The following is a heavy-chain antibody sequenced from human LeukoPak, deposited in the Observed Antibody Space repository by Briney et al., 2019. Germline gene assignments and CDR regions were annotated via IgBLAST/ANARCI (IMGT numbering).Heavy chain of an antibody. J-gene: IGHJ5*02. CDR1: GFTFSNAW. Sequence: PGGSLRLSCAASGFTFSNAWMSWVRQAPGKGLEWVGRIKSKTDGGTTDYAAPVKGRFTISRDDSKNTLYLQMNSLKTEDTAVYYCTTISSSSPGGGSGNWFDPWGQGTLVTVSS. CDR3: TTISSSSPGGGSGNWFDP. CDR2: IKSKTDGGTT. V-gene: IGHV3-15*01. D-gene: IGHD6-6*01.